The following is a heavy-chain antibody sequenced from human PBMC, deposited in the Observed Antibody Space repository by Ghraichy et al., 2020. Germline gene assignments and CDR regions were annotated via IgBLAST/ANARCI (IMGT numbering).Heavy chain of an antibody. Sequence: GESLNISCAASGFTVSSNYMSWVRQAPGKGLEWVSVIYSGGSTYYADSVKGRFTISRDNSKNTLYLQMNSLRAEDTAVYYCATQGRAIMPLVVVAATDGMDVWGQGTTVTVSS. D-gene: IGHD2-15*01. CDR3: ATQGRAIMPLVVVAATDGMDV. CDR1: GFTVSSNY. J-gene: IGHJ6*02. CDR2: IYSGGST. V-gene: IGHV3-66*02.